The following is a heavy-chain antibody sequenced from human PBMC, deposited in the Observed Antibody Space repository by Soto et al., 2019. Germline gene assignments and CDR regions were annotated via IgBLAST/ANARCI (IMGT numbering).Heavy chain of an antibody. CDR3: ATQVLRWGAFDY. V-gene: IGHV3-30*03. J-gene: IGHJ4*02. D-gene: IGHD4-17*01. Sequence: GGSLRLSCAASGFTFSSFGMHWVRQAPGKGLEWVAHISYDGSNEHYAQKFQGWVTMTRDTSISTAYMELSRLRSDDTAVYYCATQVLRWGAFDYWGQGTLVTVSS. CDR1: GFTFSSFG. CDR2: ISYDGSNE.